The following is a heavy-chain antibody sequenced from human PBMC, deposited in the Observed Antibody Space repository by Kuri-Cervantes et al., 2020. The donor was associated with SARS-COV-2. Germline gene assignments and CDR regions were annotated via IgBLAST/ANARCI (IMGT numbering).Heavy chain of an antibody. D-gene: IGHD3-3*01. CDR2: ISSSSSTI. V-gene: IGHV3-48*01. CDR3: ARDCGIDFWSGYYTSYYYGMDV. J-gene: IGHJ6*02. CDR1: GFTFSRYS. Sequence: GESLMISCAASGFTFSRYSMNWVRQAPGKGLEWVSYISSSSSTIYYADSVKGRFTISRDNAKNSLYLQMNSLRAEDTAVYYCARDCGIDFWSGYYTSYYYGMDVWGQGTTVTVSS.